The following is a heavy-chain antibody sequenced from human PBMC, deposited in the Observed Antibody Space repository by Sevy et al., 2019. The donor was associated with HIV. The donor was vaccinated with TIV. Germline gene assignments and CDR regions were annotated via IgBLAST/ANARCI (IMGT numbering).Heavy chain of an antibody. Sequence: GGSQRLSCTASGFTFSSNAMYWVRQAPGKGLEWVAVIWYDKSNKYHADSVKGRFTISRDNSKNTLYLQMNSLRADDTAVYYCARGVATTYYYHYGMDVWGQGTTVTVSS. CDR2: IWYDKSNK. CDR1: GFTFSSNA. J-gene: IGHJ6*02. CDR3: ARGVATTYYYHYGMDV. V-gene: IGHV3-33*01. D-gene: IGHD5-12*01.